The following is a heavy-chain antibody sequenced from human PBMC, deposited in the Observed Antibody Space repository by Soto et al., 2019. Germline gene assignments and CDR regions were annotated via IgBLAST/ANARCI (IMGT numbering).Heavy chain of an antibody. V-gene: IGHV4-39*01. CDR1: GGSISSSSYY. CDR2: IYYSGST. J-gene: IGHJ5*02. CDR3: ARRIAAENNWFDP. Sequence: SETLSLTCTVSGGSISSSSYYWGWIRQPPGKGLEWIGSIYYSGSTHYNPSLKSRVTISVDTSKNQFSLKLSSVTAADTAVYYCARRIAAENNWFDPWGQGTLVTVSS. D-gene: IGHD6-13*01.